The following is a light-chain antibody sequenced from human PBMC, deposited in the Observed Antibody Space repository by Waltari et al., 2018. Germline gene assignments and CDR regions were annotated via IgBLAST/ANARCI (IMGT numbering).Light chain of an antibody. CDR2: GAS. V-gene: IGKV3-15*01. CDR1: QSVSSN. J-gene: IGKJ1*01. Sequence: ATRSCMASQSVSSNLAWYQQKPGQAPRLLIYGASTRATGIPARFSGSGSGTEFTLTISSLQSEDFAVYYCLHYNNWPHWTFGQGTKVEIK. CDR3: LHYNNWPHWT.